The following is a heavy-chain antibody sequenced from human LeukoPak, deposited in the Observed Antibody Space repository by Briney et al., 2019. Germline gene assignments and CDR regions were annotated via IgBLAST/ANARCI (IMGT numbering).Heavy chain of an antibody. CDR3: AKDMGLYSYSYYDY. D-gene: IGHD5-18*01. CDR2: ISGIGDKT. V-gene: IGHV3-23*01. J-gene: IGHJ4*02. Sequence: GGSLRPSCAASGFTFTNYAMSWVRQAPGEGLEWVSAISGIGDKTHYADSVKGRFTISRDYSKNTLDLQMNSLRAEDTAVYYCAKDMGLYSYSYYDYWGQGTLVTVSS. CDR1: GFTFTNYA.